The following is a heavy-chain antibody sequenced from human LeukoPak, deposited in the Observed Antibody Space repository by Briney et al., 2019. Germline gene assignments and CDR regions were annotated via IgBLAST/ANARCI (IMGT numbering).Heavy chain of an antibody. J-gene: IGHJ5*02. CDR3: ASSASSSWQNWFDP. V-gene: IGHV1-2*02. Sequence: ASVTVSCKASGYTFTGYYMHWVRQAPGQGLEWMGWINPNSGGTNYAQKFQGRVTMTRDTSISTAYMELSRLRSDDTAVYYCASSASSSWQNWFDPWGQGTLVTVSS. D-gene: IGHD6-13*01. CDR2: INPNSGGT. CDR1: GYTFTGYY.